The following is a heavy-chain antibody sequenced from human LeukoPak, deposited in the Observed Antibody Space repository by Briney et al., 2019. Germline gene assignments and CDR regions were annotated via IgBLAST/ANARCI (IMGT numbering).Heavy chain of an antibody. Sequence: GGSLRLSCAASGITFRNFAMNWVRQAPGKGLEWVSYISSSGRTFYYADSVKGRFTISRDNGKNSLYLQMNSLRVEDTAVYYCARDSRGSSWFFDYWGQGALVTVSS. D-gene: IGHD6-13*01. CDR3: ARDSRGSSWFFDY. V-gene: IGHV3-48*01. J-gene: IGHJ4*02. CDR2: ISSSGRTF. CDR1: GITFRNFA.